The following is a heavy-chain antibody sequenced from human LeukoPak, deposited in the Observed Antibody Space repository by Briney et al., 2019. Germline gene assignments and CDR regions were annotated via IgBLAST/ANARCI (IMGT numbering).Heavy chain of an antibody. V-gene: IGHV4-39*07. Sequence: NPSETLSLTCTVSGGSISSSSYYWGWIRQPPGKGLEWIGSIYYSGSTYYNPSLKSRVTIPVDTSKNQFSPKLSSVTAADTAVYYCARVRRKVISYCGGDCPVNWFDPWGQGTLVTVSS. CDR1: GGSISSSSYY. CDR2: IYYSGST. CDR3: ARVRRKVISYCGGDCPVNWFDP. J-gene: IGHJ5*02. D-gene: IGHD2-21*02.